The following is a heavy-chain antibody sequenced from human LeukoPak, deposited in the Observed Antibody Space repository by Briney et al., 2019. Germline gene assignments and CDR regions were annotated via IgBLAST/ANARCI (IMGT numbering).Heavy chain of an antibody. J-gene: IGHJ4*02. CDR2: ISGSGGST. CDR1: GFTFSSYA. Sequence: GGSLRLSCAASGFTFSSYAMSWVRQAPGKGLEWVSAISGSGGSTYYADSVKGRFTISRDNSKNTLYLQMSSLRAEDTAVYYCVKQSIVGATTAPFDYWGQGTLVTVSS. D-gene: IGHD1-26*01. CDR3: VKQSIVGATTAPFDY. V-gene: IGHV3-23*01.